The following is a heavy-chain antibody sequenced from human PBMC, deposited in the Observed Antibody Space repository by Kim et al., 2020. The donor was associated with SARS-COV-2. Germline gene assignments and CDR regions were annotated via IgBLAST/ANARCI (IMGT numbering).Heavy chain of an antibody. V-gene: IGHV4-31*03. CDR1: GGSISSGGYY. D-gene: IGHD3-10*01. J-gene: IGHJ6*02. CDR2: IYYSGST. Sequence: SETLSLTCTVSGGSISSGGYYWSWIRQHPGKGLEWIGYIYYSGSTYYNPSLKSRVTISVDTSKNQFSLKLSSVTAADTAVYYCARDNVMVRDTAYYYYGMDVWGQGTTVTVSS. CDR3: ARDNVMVRDTAYYYYGMDV.